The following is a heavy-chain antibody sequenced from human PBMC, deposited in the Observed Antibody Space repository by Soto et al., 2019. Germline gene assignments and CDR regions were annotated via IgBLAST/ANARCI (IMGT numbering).Heavy chain of an antibody. Sequence: PGESLKISCKGSGYSFTSYWIGWVRQMPGKGLEWMGIIYPGDSDTRYSASFQGQVTISADKSISTAYLQWSSLKASDTAMYYCARHPPSYYYDSSDPDLLAICGQGTLVTGSS. D-gene: IGHD3-22*01. CDR2: IYPGDSDT. J-gene: IGHJ3*02. CDR1: GYSFTSYW. CDR3: ARHPPSYYYDSSDPDLLAI. V-gene: IGHV5-51*01.